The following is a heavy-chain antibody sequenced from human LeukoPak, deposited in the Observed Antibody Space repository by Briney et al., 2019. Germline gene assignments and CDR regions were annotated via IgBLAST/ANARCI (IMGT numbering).Heavy chain of an antibody. CDR1: GGSISSYY. CDR2: IYYSGST. D-gene: IGHD6-13*01. J-gene: IGHJ4*02. Sequence: SETLSLTCTVSGGSISSYYWSWIRQPPGKGLEWIGYIYYSGSTNYNPSLKSRVTISVDTSKNQFSLKLSSVTAADTVVYYCATTARYSSRVFDYWGQGTLVTVSS. V-gene: IGHV4-59*12. CDR3: ATTARYSSRVFDY.